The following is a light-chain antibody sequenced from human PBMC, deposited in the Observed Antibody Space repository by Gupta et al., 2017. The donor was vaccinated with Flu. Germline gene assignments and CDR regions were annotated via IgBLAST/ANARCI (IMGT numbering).Light chain of an antibody. CDR1: ERISTY. J-gene: IGKJ5*01. V-gene: IGKV1-39*01. CDR3: QQSYSGLT. Sequence: SPSSLSASVGDRVTITCRASERISTYLNWYQQKPGQAPKRLIYVTSILQSGVPSRFSGSGSGTDFTLTSTNLQPEDSATYYCQQSYSGLTFGQGTRLEIK. CDR2: VTS.